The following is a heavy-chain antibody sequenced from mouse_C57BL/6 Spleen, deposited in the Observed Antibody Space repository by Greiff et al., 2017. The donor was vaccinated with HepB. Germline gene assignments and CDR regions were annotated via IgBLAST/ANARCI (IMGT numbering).Heavy chain of an antibody. D-gene: IGHD2-2*01. CDR2: INPSSGYT. CDR3: ARGNGYAYYYAMDY. Sequence: QVQLQQSGAELAKPGASVKLSCKASGYTFTSYWMHWVKQRPGQGLEWIGYINPSSGYTKYNQKFKDKAKLTADKSSSTAYMQLSSLTYEDSAVYYCARGNGYAYYYAMDYWGQGTSVTVSS. J-gene: IGHJ4*01. V-gene: IGHV1-7*01. CDR1: GYTFTSYW.